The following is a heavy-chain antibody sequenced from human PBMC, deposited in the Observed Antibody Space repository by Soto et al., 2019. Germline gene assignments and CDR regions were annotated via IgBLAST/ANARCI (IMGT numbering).Heavy chain of an antibody. CDR2: ISAYNGNT. V-gene: IGHV1-18*01. Sequence: GASVKVSCKASGYTFTSYGISWVRQAPGQGLEWMGWISAYNGNTNYARKLQDRVTMTTDTSTSTAYMELRSLTSDDTAVYYCARDLWDFWSVYDYYFDYWGQGTLVTVSS. CDR3: ARDLWDFWSVYDYYFDY. D-gene: IGHD3-3*01. CDR1: GYTFTSYG. J-gene: IGHJ4*02.